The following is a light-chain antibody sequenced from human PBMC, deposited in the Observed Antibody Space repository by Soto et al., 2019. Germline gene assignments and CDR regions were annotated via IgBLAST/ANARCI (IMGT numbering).Light chain of an antibody. CDR3: CSYAGSSTPLI. CDR1: SSDVGSYNL. CDR2: EVS. Sequence: QSVLTQPASVSGSPGQSITISCTGTSSDVGSYNLVSWYQQHPGKAPKLMIYEVSKRHSGVSNRFSGSKSGNTASLTISGRQAEAEADYYCCSYAGSSTPLIFGTGTKLTVL. V-gene: IGLV2-23*02. J-gene: IGLJ1*01.